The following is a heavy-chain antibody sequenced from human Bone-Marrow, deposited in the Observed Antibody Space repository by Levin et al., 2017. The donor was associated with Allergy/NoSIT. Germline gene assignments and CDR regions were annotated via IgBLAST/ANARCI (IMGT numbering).Heavy chain of an antibody. D-gene: IGHD5-24*01. J-gene: IGHJ6*02. CDR3: ARARASGRWLQIFADGMDV. Sequence: SCAASGFIFGDYSMNWVRQTPRKGLEWISYISYSSDTIYYADSVKGRFTISRDNAKNSLYLQMNSLRAEDTAVYYCARARASGRWLQIFADGMDVWGQGTTVIISS. CDR2: ISYSSDTI. CDR1: GFIFGDYS. V-gene: IGHV3-48*04.